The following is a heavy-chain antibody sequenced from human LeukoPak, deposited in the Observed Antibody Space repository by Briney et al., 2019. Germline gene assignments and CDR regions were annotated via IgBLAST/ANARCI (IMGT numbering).Heavy chain of an antibody. Sequence: GESLKISCKGSGYSFTSYWIGWVRQMPGKGLELMGIIYPGDSDTRYSPSFQGQVTISADKSISTAYLQWSSLKASDTAMYYCASTNLLGYCSSTSCDFDYWGQGTLVTVSS. J-gene: IGHJ4*02. CDR3: ASTNLLGYCSSTSCDFDY. V-gene: IGHV5-51*01. CDR2: IYPGDSDT. D-gene: IGHD2-2*01. CDR1: GYSFTSYW.